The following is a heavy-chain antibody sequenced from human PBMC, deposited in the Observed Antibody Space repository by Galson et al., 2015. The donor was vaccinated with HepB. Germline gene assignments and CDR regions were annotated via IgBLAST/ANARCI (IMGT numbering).Heavy chain of an antibody. CDR2: IYPGDSDT. Sequence: QSGAEVKKPGESLKISCKASGYSFTSHWIAWVRQMPGKGLEWIGIIYPGDSDTRYSPSFQGHVTVSVDKSISTAYLQWSSLKASDTAIFYCARLIKGSTYNTSHWYFYLWGRGTLVTVSS. J-gene: IGHJ2*01. CDR3: ARLIKGSTYNTSHWYFYL. D-gene: IGHD1-14*01. CDR1: GYSFTSHW. V-gene: IGHV5-51*03.